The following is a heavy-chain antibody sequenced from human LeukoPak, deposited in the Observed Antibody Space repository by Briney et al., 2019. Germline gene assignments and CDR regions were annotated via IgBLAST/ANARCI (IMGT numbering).Heavy chain of an antibody. V-gene: IGHV4-38-2*01. CDR1: GYSISSGYY. Sequence: SETLSLTCAVSGYSISSGYYWGWIRQPPGKGLEWIGSIYHSGSTYYNPSLKSRVTISVDTSKNQFSLKLSSVTAADTAVYYCARLGYCSSTSCYHFDYWGQGTLVTVSS. J-gene: IGHJ4*02. CDR2: IYHSGST. D-gene: IGHD2-2*01. CDR3: ARLGYCSSTSCYHFDY.